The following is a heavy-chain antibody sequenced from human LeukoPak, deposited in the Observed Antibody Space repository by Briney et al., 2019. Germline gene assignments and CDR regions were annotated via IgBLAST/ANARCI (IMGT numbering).Heavy chain of an antibody. CDR3: ARGVEPLAANTLAY. D-gene: IGHD3-16*01. CDR1: GFSVINND. V-gene: IGHV3-53*01. J-gene: IGHJ4*02. Sequence: GGSLRLSCAASGFSVINNDMTWVRQAPGKGLEWVSVLYSDGNTKYADSVQGRFTISRDNSKNTLYLEMNSLRPDDTAVYYCARGVEPLAANTLAYWGQGTLVTVSS. CDR2: LYSDGNT.